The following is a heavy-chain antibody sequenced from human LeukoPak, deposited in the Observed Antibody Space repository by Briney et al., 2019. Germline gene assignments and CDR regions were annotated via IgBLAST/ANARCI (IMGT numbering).Heavy chain of an antibody. V-gene: IGHV3-7*01. CDR3: TRDFGSNVVVTAIVD. CDR2: IKPDGSEK. Sequence: GGSLRLSCAASGFTFSNYWMSWVRQAPGKGLEWVANIKPDGSEKYYVDSVKGRFTISRDNAKNSLYLHMNSLRAEDTATYYCTRDFGSNVVVTAIVDWGQGTLVTVSS. D-gene: IGHD2-21*02. J-gene: IGHJ4*02. CDR1: GFTFSNYW.